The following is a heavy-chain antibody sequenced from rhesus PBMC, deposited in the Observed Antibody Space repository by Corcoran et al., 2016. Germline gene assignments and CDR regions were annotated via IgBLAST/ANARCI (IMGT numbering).Heavy chain of an antibody. V-gene: IGHV4-173*01. J-gene: IGHJ4*01. CDR1: GGSISSNY. CDR2: ISGSCGGT. CDR3: AVLYRLYYFDY. Sequence: QVQLQESGPGLVKPSETLSLTCAVSGGSISSNYWSWIRQPPGKGLEWIGRISGSCGGTDYNTTLKSRVTISTDTSKNQFSRKLSSVTAADTAVYYCAVLYRLYYFDYWGQGVLVTVSS.